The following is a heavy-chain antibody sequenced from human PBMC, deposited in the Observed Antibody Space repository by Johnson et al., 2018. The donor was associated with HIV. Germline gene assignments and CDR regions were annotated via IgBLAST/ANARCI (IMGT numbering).Heavy chain of an antibody. CDR1: GFTFSNAW. CDR3: ARAGPWARSPLPFDI. CDR2: IKGKTDGATT. V-gene: IGHV3-15*01. J-gene: IGHJ3*02. D-gene: IGHD3-10*01. Sequence: VQLVESGGGLVKPGGSLRPSCAASGFTFSNAWMTWVRQAPGTGLEWVGRIKGKTDGATTDYAAPVTGRVTISRDDSKNTLYLRMSSLRAEDTAVYYCARAGPWARSPLPFDIWGQGTMVSVSS.